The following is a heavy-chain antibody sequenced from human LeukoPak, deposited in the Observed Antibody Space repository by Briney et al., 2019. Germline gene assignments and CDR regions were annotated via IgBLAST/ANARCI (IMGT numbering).Heavy chain of an antibody. CDR2: VYHSGST. V-gene: IGHV4-4*02. Sequence: PSGTLSLTCAVFGDSVSNNYCWNWVRQSPGKGLEWIGEVYHSGSTNYNPSLKSRVTISVDTSKNQFSLKLSSVTAADTAVYYCARDPVVKPGIAVAGNGGYYYYGMDVWGQGTTVTVSS. J-gene: IGHJ6*02. CDR1: GDSVSNNYC. CDR3: ARDPVVKPGIAVAGNGGYYYYGMDV. D-gene: IGHD6-19*01.